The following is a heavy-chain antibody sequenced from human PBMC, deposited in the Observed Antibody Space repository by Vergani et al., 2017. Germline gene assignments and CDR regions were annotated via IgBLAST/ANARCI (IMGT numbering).Heavy chain of an antibody. D-gene: IGHD6-19*01. Sequence: EVQLLESGGGLVQPGGSLRLSCAASGFTFSSYAMSWVRQVPGKGLEWVSGISGSGGNTYYANSVKGRFTISRDNSKNTLYLQMNSLRAEDTAVYYCAKDRLCSSGWYRGGLDYWGQGTLVTVSS. J-gene: IGHJ4*02. CDR2: ISGSGGNT. CDR3: AKDRLCSSGWYRGGLDY. V-gene: IGHV3-23*01. CDR1: GFTFSSYA.